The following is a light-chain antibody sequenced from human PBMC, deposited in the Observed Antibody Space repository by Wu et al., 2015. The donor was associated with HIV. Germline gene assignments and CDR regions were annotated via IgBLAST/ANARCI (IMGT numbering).Light chain of an antibody. CDR3: QQYNTYSYS. J-gene: IGKJ2*03. V-gene: IGKV1-39*01. Sequence: DIQMTQSPSSLSASVGDRVTISCRASQIINSYLNWYQQSPGKAPNLLIYAASDLQSGVPSRFSGSGSGTDFTLTISSLQPEDFATYYCQQYNTYSYSFGQGTKLEIK. CDR1: QIINSY. CDR2: AAS.